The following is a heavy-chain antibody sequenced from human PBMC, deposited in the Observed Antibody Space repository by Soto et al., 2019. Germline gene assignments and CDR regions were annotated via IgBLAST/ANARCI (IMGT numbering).Heavy chain of an antibody. CDR3: ATRSPAFDY. CDR2: ITTDKGKT. CDR1: GYTFTSYG. V-gene: IGHV1-18*01. J-gene: IGHJ4*02. Sequence: QVQLVQSGPEVKKPGASVKVSCKTSGYTFTSYGISWVRQAPGQGLEWMGWITTDKGKTTYAQKFLGRVTMTTDTSTSTAYMDLRSLRSDDTAVYYCATRSPAFDYWGQGTLVAVSS.